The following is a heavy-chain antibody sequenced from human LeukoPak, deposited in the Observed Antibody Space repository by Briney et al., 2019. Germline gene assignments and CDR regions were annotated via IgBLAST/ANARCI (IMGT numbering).Heavy chain of an antibody. Sequence: GGSLRLSCAASGFTFSSYAMSWVRQAPGKGLEWVSAISGSGGSTYYADSVKGRFTISRDNSKNTLYLQMNSLRAEDTAVYYCSKGDQYYYGSGSYSDCFDPWGQGTLVTVSS. CDR2: ISGSGGST. J-gene: IGHJ5*02. D-gene: IGHD3-10*01. CDR1: GFTFSSYA. V-gene: IGHV3-23*01. CDR3: SKGDQYYYGSGSYSDCFDP.